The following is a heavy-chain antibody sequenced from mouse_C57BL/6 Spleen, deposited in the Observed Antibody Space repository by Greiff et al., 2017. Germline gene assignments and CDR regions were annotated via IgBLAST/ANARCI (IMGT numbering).Heavy chain of an antibody. Sequence: EVKVVESGGGLVKPGGSLKLSCAASGFTFSVYGMHWVRQAPEKGLEWVAYISSGSSTIYYADTVKGRFTISRDNAKNTLFLQMTSLRSEDTAMYYCARGNYDYDYAMDYWGQGTSVTVSS. CDR2: ISSGSSTI. J-gene: IGHJ4*01. D-gene: IGHD2-4*01. CDR3: ARGNYDYDYAMDY. CDR1: GFTFSVYG. V-gene: IGHV5-17*01.